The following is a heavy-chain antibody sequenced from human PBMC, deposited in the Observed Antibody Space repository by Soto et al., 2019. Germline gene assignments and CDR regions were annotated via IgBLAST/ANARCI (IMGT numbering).Heavy chain of an antibody. V-gene: IGHV5-51*01. CDR1: GYSFTTNW. CDR2: ISPGDSDA. CDR3: ARPRGYSGYDDDAFDI. Sequence: PGESLKISCKGFGYSFTTNWLGWVRQMPGKGLEWMGIISPGDSDARYSPSFHGQVTISADKSINTAYLQWASLKASDTAMYYCARPRGYSGYDDDAFDIWGQGTMVTVSS. D-gene: IGHD5-12*01. J-gene: IGHJ3*02.